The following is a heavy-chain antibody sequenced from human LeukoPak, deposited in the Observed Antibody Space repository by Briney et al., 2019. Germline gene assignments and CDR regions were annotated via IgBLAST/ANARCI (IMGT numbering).Heavy chain of an antibody. Sequence: ASVKVSCKASGYTFTSYDINWVRQATGQGLEWMGWMNPNSGNTGYAQKFQGRVTITRNTSISTAYMELSSLRSEDTAVYYCARDTPDRIAESLECAFDIWGQGTMVTVSS. CDR1: GYTFTSYD. J-gene: IGHJ3*02. V-gene: IGHV1-8*03. D-gene: IGHD3-3*01. CDR2: MNPNSGNT. CDR3: ARDTPDRIAESLECAFDI.